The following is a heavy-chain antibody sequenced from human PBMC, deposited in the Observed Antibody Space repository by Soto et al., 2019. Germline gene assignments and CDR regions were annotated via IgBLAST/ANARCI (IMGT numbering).Heavy chain of an antibody. D-gene: IGHD3-22*01. V-gene: IGHV4-38-2*01. CDR2: IYHTGTT. CDR3: ARGISMTVALQGDAPGNYYLDS. Sequence: SETLSLTCAVSGDSIIGIYHWAWIRQSPGRGLKWIASIYHTGTTYYTPSLESRVTISVDTSKNQFSLKLKSVTAADTAVYYCARGISMTVALQGDAPGNYYLDSWGQGTLVTVSS. J-gene: IGHJ4*02. CDR1: GDSIIGIYH.